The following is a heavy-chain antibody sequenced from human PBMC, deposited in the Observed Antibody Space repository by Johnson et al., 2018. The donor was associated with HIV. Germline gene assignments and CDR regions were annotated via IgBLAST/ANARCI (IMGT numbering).Heavy chain of an antibody. CDR1: GFTFSSYW. CDR3: ARDRCSGNSSNDAFDI. J-gene: IGHJ3*02. Sequence: EVQLVESGGGLVQPGGSLRLSCAASGFTFSSYWMSWVRQAPGKGLEWVANIKQDGSVKYYVDSVKGRFTISRDNSKNTLYPQMNSQRNEDTAVYYRARDRCSGNSSNDAFDIWGQGTMVTVSS. CDR2: IKQDGSVK. V-gene: IGHV3-7*01. D-gene: IGHD2-15*01.